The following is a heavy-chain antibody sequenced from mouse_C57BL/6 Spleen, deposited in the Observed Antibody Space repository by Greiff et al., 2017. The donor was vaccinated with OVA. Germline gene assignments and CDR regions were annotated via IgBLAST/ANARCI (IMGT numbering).Heavy chain of an antibody. CDR3: VRYGSKYYYAMDY. CDR2: IRSKSNNYAT. CDR1: GFSFNTYA. D-gene: IGHD1-1*01. Sequence: EVMLVESGGGLVQPKGSLKLSCAASGFSFNTYAMNWVRQAPGKGLEWVARIRSKSNNYATYYADSVKDRFTISRDDSESMLYLQMNNLKTEDTAMYYCVRYGSKYYYAMDYWGQGTSVTVSS. V-gene: IGHV10-1*01. J-gene: IGHJ4*01.